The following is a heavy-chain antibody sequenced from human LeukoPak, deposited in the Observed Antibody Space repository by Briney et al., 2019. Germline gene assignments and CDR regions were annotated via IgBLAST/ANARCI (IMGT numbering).Heavy chain of an antibody. J-gene: IGHJ4*02. CDR1: GFTLSSYA. CDR2: IASETYGGTA. CDR3: TRDQTPYY. Sequence: GGSLRLSCAASGFTLSSYAMSWVRQGPGKGLEWVGFIASETYGGTAEYAASVKGRFTISRDDSKSIAYLQMNSLKTEDTAVYYCTRDQTPYYWGQGTLVTVSS. V-gene: IGHV3-49*04.